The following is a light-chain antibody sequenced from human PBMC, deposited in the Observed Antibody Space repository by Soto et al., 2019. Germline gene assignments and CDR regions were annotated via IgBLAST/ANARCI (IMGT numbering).Light chain of an antibody. CDR1: QTVRSN. J-gene: IGKJ1*01. Sequence: EIVMTQSPATLSVSPGEGPTLSCMASQTVRSNLAWYQQKPGQAPRLLIYEASIRATGVPARFSGSGYGTEFTLIISSLQSEDFAVYYCQQHDVWPATFGQGTKVDIK. CDR2: EAS. V-gene: IGKV3-15*01. CDR3: QQHDVWPAT.